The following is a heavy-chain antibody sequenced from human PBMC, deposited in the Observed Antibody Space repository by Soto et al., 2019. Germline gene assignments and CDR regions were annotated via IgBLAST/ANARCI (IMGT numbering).Heavy chain of an antibody. CDR1: GGTFSSFA. Sequence: QVQLVQSGAEVKKPGSSVKVSCKASGGTFSSFALSWVRQAPRQGLEWMGGIIPIFGTANYAQKFQGRVTITADQSTSTAYMELSSLRSEDTAVYYCARELYSSSWYRMDVWGQGTTVTVSS. CDR2: IIPIFGTA. CDR3: ARELYSSSWYRMDV. V-gene: IGHV1-69*12. J-gene: IGHJ6*02. D-gene: IGHD6-13*01.